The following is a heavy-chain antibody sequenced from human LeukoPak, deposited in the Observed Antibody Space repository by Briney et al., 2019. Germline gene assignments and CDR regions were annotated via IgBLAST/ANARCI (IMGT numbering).Heavy chain of an antibody. D-gene: IGHD4-17*01. CDR1: GGSISSSSYY. Sequence: PSETLSLTCTVSGGSISSSSYYWSWIRQPPGKGLEWIGYIYYSGSTNYNPSLKSRVTISVDTSKNQFSLKLSSVTAADTAVYYCARHPYGDYAFDIWGQGTMVTVSS. CDR3: ARHPYGDYAFDI. CDR2: IYYSGST. J-gene: IGHJ3*02. V-gene: IGHV4-61*05.